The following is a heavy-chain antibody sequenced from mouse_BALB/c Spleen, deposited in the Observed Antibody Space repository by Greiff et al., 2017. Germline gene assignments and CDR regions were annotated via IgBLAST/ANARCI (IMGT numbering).Heavy chain of an antibody. V-gene: IGHV2-9*02. CDR1: GFSLTSYG. CDR2: IWAGGST. CDR3: ATRNSLLRLVYAMDY. J-gene: IGHJ4*01. D-gene: IGHD1-2*01. Sequence: VKLVESGPGLVAPSQSLSITCTVSGFSLTSYGVHWVRQPPGKGLEWLGVIWAGGSTNYNSALMSRLSISKDNSKSQVFLKMNSLQTDDTAMYYCATRNSLLRLVYAMDYWGQGTSVTVSS.